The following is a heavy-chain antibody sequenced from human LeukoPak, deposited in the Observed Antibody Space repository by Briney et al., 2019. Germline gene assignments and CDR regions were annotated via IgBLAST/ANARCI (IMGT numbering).Heavy chain of an antibody. Sequence: SETLSLTCAVSGGSISSTNWWSWVRQPPGKGLEWIGEIYHSGSTYYNPSLKSRVTISVDTSKNQFSLKLSSVTAADTAVYYCAREGITMVRGPDVWGKGTTVTVSS. CDR2: IYHSGST. J-gene: IGHJ6*04. D-gene: IGHD3-10*01. CDR3: AREGITMVRGPDV. V-gene: IGHV4-4*02. CDR1: GGSISSTNW.